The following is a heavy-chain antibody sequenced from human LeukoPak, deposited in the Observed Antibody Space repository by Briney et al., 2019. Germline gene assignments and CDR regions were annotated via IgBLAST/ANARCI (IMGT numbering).Heavy chain of an antibody. V-gene: IGHV3-33*06. CDR1: GFTFSSYG. CDR2: IWYDGSNK. CDR3: AKEGYYYDSSEYYFDY. D-gene: IGHD3-22*01. Sequence: GGSLRLSCAASGFTFSSYGMHWVRQAPGKGLEWVAAIWYDGSNKYYADSVKGRFTISRDNSKNTLYLQMNSLRAEDTAVYYCAKEGYYYDSSEYYFDYWGQGTLVTVSS. J-gene: IGHJ4*02.